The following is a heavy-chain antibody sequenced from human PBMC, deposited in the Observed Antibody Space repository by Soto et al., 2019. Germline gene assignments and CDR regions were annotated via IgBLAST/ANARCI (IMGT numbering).Heavy chain of an antibody. CDR3: VGALTYEVPYYYYGMDV. CDR1: GFTLSDHY. D-gene: IGHD3-16*01. J-gene: IGHJ6*02. Sequence: EVQLVESGGGLVQPGGSLRLSCAGSGFTLSDHYIDWVRQAPGKGLEWVGRSRDKPQGYSTAYAASVKGRFTTSRDESKNSAYLQMNSLKTEDTAVYYCVGALTYEVPYYYYGMDVWGQGTTVTVSS. V-gene: IGHV3-72*01. CDR2: SRDKPQGYST.